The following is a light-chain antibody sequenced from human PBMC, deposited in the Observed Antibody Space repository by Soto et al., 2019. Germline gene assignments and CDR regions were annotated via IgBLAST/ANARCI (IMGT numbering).Light chain of an antibody. CDR2: AAT. V-gene: IGKV1-39*01. CDR3: QQSYTTPLT. CDR1: PTISSY. J-gene: IGKJ4*01. Sequence: DIQMTQSPSSLSASVGDRVTITCRASPTISSYLNWYQQKPGKAPKLLIYAATTLRSGVPSRFSGSGSGTDFTLTISSLQPEDFATYYCQQSYTTPLTFGGGTKVAIK.